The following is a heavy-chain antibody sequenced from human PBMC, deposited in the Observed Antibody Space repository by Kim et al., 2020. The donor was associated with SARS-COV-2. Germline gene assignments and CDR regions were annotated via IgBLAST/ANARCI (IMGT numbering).Heavy chain of an antibody. CDR2: IIPIFGTA. CDR3: ARNHYVGGGGFDY. Sequence: SVKVSCQASGGTFSSYAISWVRQAPGQGLEWMGGIIPIFGTANYAQKFQGRVTITADESTSTAYMELSSLRSEDTAVYYCARNHYVGGGGFDYWGQGTLVTVSS. CDR1: GGTFSSYA. J-gene: IGHJ4*02. V-gene: IGHV1-69*13. D-gene: IGHD4-17*01.